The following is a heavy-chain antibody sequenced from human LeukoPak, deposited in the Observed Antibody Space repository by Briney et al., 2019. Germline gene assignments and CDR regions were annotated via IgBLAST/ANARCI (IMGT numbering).Heavy chain of an antibody. CDR2: ISSSGSTI. CDR3: AKDLNDYGSPLDY. CDR1: GFTFSDYY. V-gene: IGHV3-11*04. D-gene: IGHD4-17*01. J-gene: IGHJ4*02. Sequence: GGSLRLSCAASGFTFSDYYMSWIRQAPGKGLEWVSYISSSGSTIYYADSVKGRFTISRDNAKNSLYLQMNSLRAEDTAVYYCAKDLNDYGSPLDYWGQGTLVTVSS.